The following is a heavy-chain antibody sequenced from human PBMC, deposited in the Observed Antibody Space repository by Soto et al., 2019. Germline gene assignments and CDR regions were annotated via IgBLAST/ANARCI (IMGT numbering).Heavy chain of an antibody. CDR2: IDPSDSYT. J-gene: IGHJ6*02. CDR3: ARAPYDFWSGYYYRGCKDCNYYGMDV. CDR1: GYSFTSYW. Sequence: GESLKISCKGSGYSFTSYWISWVRQMPGKGLEWMGRIDPSDSYTNYSPSFQGHVTISADKSISTAYLQWSSLKASDTAMYYCARAPYDFWSGYYYRGCKDCNYYGMDVWGQGTTVTVSS. V-gene: IGHV5-10-1*01. D-gene: IGHD3-3*01.